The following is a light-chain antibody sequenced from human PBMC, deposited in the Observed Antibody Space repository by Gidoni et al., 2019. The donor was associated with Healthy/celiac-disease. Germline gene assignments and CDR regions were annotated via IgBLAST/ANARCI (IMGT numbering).Light chain of an antibody. V-gene: IGKV2-28*01. J-gene: IGKJ1*01. CDR3: MQALQTPWT. CDR1: QLLLHSNGYKY. Sequence: DIVMTQSPLSLPVTPGEPASISCRSSQLLLHSNGYKYLDWYLQKPGQSPQLLIYLGSNRASGVPDRFSGSGSGTDFTLKISRVEAEDVGVYYCMQALQTPWTFGQGTKVEIK. CDR2: LGS.